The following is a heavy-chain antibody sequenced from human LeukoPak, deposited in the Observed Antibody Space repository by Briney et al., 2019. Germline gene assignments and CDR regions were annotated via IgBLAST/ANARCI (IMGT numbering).Heavy chain of an antibody. J-gene: IGHJ3*02. D-gene: IGHD2-2*03. Sequence: PGGSLRLSCAASGFTFSSYGMHWVRQAPGKGLEWVAFIRYDGSNKYYADSMKGRFTISRDNSKNTLYLQMNSLRAKDTAVYYCAKELDIVVVPAAGGERTAFDIWGQGTMVTVSS. CDR3: AKELDIVVVPAAGGERTAFDI. CDR1: GFTFSSYG. CDR2: IRYDGSNK. V-gene: IGHV3-30*02.